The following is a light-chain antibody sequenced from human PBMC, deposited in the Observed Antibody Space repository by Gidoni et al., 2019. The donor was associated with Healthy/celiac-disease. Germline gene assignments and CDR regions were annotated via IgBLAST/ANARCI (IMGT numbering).Light chain of an antibody. V-gene: IGKV3-20*01. J-gene: IGKJ1*01. CDR3: QQYGSTWT. Sequence: EIVLPQSPGTLSLSPGERVTLSCRASQSVSSTYLAWYQQKPGQAPRLLIYGASSRATGIPDRFSGSGSGTDFTLTISRLEPEDFAVYYCQQYGSTWTFGQGTKVEIK. CDR1: QSVSSTY. CDR2: GAS.